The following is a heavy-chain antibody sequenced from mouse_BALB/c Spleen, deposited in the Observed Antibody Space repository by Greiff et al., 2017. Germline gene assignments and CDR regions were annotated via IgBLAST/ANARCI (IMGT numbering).Heavy chain of an antibody. V-gene: IGHV5-12-2*01. CDR3: ARHAGGYYDYDEGHYAMDY. CDR1: GFTFSSYT. J-gene: IGHJ4*01. Sequence: EVPGVEPGGGLVQPGGSLKLSCAASGFTFSSYTLSWVRQTPEKPLEWVAYISNGGGRTYYPDTVKGRFTISRDNAQNTLYLQMSSLKSEDTAMYYCARHAGGYYDYDEGHYAMDYWGQGTSVTVSS. CDR2: ISNGGGRT. D-gene: IGHD2-4*01.